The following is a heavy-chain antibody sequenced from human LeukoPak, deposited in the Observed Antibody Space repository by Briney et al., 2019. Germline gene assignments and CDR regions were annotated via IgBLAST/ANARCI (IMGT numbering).Heavy chain of an antibody. D-gene: IGHD1-14*01. Sequence: EASVKVSCKASGYTFTGYYMHWVRQAPGQGLEWMGWINPNSGGTNYAQKFQGRVTMTRDTSISTAYMELSRLRSDDTAVYYCAREGRPEDYYYYYYMDVWGKGTTVTVSS. CDR1: GYTFTGYY. CDR2: INPNSGGT. J-gene: IGHJ6*03. V-gene: IGHV1-2*02. CDR3: AREGRPEDYYYYYYMDV.